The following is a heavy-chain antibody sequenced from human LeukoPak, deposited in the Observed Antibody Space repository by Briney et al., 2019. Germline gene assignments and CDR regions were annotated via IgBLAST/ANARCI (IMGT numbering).Heavy chain of an antibody. CDR3: ARSAAGIYYYYYYGMDV. V-gene: IGHV3-43*02. CDR2: ISGDGGST. J-gene: IGHJ6*02. Sequence: GGSLRLSCAASGFTFDDYAMHWVRQAPGKGLEWVSLISGDGGSTYYADSVKGRFTISRDNSKNSLYLQMNSLRTEDTALYYCARSAAGIYYYYYYGMDVWGQGTTVTVSS. D-gene: IGHD6-13*01. CDR1: GFTFDDYA.